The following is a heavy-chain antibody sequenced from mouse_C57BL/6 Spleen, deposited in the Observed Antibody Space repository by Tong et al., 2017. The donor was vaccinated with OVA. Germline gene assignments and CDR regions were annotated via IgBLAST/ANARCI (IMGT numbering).Heavy chain of an antibody. CDR2: IDPETGGT. D-gene: IGHD1-1*01. J-gene: IGHJ4*01. CDR3: TRWTGSSLYYAMDY. Sequence: VQLQESGAELVRPGASVTLSCKASGYTFTDYEMHWVKQTPVHGLEWIGAIDPETGGTAYNQKFKGKAILTADKSSSTAYMELRSLTSEDSAVYYCTRWTGSSLYYAMDYWGQGTSVTVSS. CDR1: GYTFTDYE. V-gene: IGHV1-15*01.